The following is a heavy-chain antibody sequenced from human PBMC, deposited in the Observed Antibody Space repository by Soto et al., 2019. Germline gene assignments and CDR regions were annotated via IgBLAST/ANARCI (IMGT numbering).Heavy chain of an antibody. CDR3: ARDRLGLRFGYYYYGMDV. Sequence: SETLSLTCTVSGDSITRGAYYWTWIRQHPGKGLEWIGYIYNSGSTYYNPSLKSRVTISVDTSKNQFSLKLSSVTAADTAVYYCARDRLGLRFGYYYYGMDVWGQGTTVTVS. V-gene: IGHV4-30-4*08. CDR2: IYNSGST. J-gene: IGHJ6*02. D-gene: IGHD3-10*01. CDR1: GDSITRGAYY.